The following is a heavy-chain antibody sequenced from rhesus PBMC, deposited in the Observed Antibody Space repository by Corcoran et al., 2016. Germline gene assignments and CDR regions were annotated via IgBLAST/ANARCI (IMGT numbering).Heavy chain of an antibody. D-gene: IGHD2-15*01. V-gene: IGHV1S2*01. Sequence: QVQLVQSGAEVKKPGSSVKVSCKASGYTFTDYYMHWVRQAPRQGFEWMGWINPYKGKTKYAQKFQGRVTMTRDTSPSTAYMGLSSLRSEDTAVYYCARLRYCSSTYCSEFDLWGPGTPITISS. CDR2: INPYKGKT. J-gene: IGHJ2*01. CDR1: GYTFTDYY. CDR3: ARLRYCSSTYCSEFDL.